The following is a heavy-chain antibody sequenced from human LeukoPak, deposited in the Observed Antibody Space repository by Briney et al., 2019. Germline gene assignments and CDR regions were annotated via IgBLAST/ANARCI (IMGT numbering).Heavy chain of an antibody. J-gene: IGHJ4*02. CDR1: GGSLSSYY. CDR2: IYHSGST. CDR3: ARDGGYYGSGSYPLFDY. Sequence: PSETLSLTCTVSGGSLSSYYWSWIRQPPGKGLEWIGYIYHSGSTYYNPSLKSRVTISVDTSKNQFSLKLSSVTAADTAVYYCARDGGYYGSGSYPLFDYWGQGTLVTVSS. V-gene: IGHV4-59*12. D-gene: IGHD3-10*01.